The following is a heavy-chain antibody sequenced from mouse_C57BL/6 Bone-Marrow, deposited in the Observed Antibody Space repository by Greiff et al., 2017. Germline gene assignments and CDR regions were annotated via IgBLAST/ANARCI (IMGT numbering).Heavy chain of an antibody. J-gene: IGHJ2*01. D-gene: IGHD2-10*01. CDR2: INPNYGTT. V-gene: IGHV1-39*01. CDR3: ARAYYGNYDDDLDY. CDR1: GYTFTDYN. Sequence: VQLQQSVPELVKPGASVKISCKASGYTFTDYNMNWVQQSTGQSLEWIGVINPNYGTTSYTQKFKGKATLTVDKSSSTTYLQLNSLTSEDSAIYYYARAYYGNYDDDLDYWGQGTTLTVSS.